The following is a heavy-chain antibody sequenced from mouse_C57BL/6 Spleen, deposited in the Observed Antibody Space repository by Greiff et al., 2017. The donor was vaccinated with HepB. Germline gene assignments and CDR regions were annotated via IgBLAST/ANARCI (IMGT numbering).Heavy chain of an antibody. V-gene: IGHV1-55*01. Sequence: VQLQQPGAELVKPGASVKMSCKASGYTFTSYWITWVKQRPGQGLEWIGDIYPGSGSTNYNEKFKSKATLTVDTSSSTAYMQLSSLTSEDSAVYDCARPFCNPLRDFDVWGPGTTVTVSS. CDR2: IYPGSGST. CDR3: ARPFCNPLRDFDV. D-gene: IGHD2-1*01. J-gene: IGHJ1*01. CDR1: GYTFTSYW.